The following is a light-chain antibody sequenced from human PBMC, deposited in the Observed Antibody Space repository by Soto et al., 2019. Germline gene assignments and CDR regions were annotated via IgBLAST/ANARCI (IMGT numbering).Light chain of an antibody. CDR2: DAF. Sequence: EIVLTQSPGTLSLSPGERATLSCRASQTVTKNYLAWYQQKPGQAPRLLIDDAFTRATDIPDRFSGSGSGTDFTLTITRLEPEDFAVYYCQQCAHTPLTFGQGTKVEMK. CDR1: QTVTKNY. V-gene: IGKV3-20*01. J-gene: IGKJ1*01. CDR3: QQCAHTPLT.